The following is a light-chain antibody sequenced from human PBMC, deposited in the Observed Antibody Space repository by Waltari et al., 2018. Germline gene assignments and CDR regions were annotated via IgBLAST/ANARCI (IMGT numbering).Light chain of an antibody. CDR1: SSDVGGYDS. CDR2: DVS. V-gene: IGLV2-14*03. Sequence: QSALTQPASVSGSPGQSITISCAGTSSDVGGYDSVSWYQQHPGKAPKLMIYDVSNRPSGVSSRFSGSKSGNPASLTISGLQAEDEANYYCSSYTTSITLVFGGGTKLTVL. J-gene: IGLJ2*01. CDR3: SSYTTSITLV.